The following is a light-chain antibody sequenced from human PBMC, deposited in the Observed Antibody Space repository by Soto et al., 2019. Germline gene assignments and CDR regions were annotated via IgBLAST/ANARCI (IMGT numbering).Light chain of an antibody. V-gene: IGKV3-15*01. Sequence: EIVMTQSPATLSVSPGERATLSCRASQSVSSNLAWYQQTPGQAPRLLIYGAFTRATGVPARFSGSGPGTEFTLTISSLQSEDFAVYYCQQYNNWPSHITFGPGTKVDIK. J-gene: IGKJ3*01. CDR1: QSVSSN. CDR2: GAF. CDR3: QQYNNWPSHIT.